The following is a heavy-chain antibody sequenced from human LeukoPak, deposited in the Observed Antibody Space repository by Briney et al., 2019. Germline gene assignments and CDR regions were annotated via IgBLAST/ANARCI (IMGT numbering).Heavy chain of an antibody. CDR2: ISGSGDNT. J-gene: IGHJ4*02. V-gene: IGHV3-23*01. D-gene: IGHD3-22*01. CDR3: AKAPVTSCRGAYYYPFDS. Sequence: GGTLRLSCAASGITFSSYGMSWVRQAPGKGLVWVSEISGSGDNTYYADSVKGRFTISRDNSKNTLYLQMNSLRAEDTAVYYCAKAPVTSCRGAYYYPFDSWGQGTLVTVSS. CDR1: GITFSSYG.